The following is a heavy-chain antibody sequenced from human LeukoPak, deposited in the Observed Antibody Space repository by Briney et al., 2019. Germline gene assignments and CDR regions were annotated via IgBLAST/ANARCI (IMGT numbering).Heavy chain of an antibody. CDR2: IYYSGST. CDR3: ARVLHFSSSWYRDYYGMDV. J-gene: IGHJ6*02. V-gene: IGHV4-39*07. CDR1: GGSISSSSYY. Sequence: SETLSLTCTVSGGSISSSSYYWGWIRQPPGKGLEWIGSIYYSGSTYYNPSLKSRVTISVDTSKNQFSLKLSSVTAADTAVYYCARVLHFSSSWYRDYYGMDVWGQGTTVTVSS. D-gene: IGHD6-13*01.